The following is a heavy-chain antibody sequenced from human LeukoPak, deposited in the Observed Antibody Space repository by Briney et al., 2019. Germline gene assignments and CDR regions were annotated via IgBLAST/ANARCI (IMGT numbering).Heavy chain of an antibody. CDR3: ARVRGNSGSYSGEEYLDY. D-gene: IGHD1-26*01. CDR1: GYTFTDYF. Sequence: ASVKVSCKASGYTFTDYFMHWVRQAPGQGLEWMGWINPNSGGTNYAQKFQGRVTMTRDTSISTAYMELSRLGSDDTAIYYCARVRGNSGSYSGEEYLDYWGQGTLVTVSS. V-gene: IGHV1-2*02. CDR2: INPNSGGT. J-gene: IGHJ4*02.